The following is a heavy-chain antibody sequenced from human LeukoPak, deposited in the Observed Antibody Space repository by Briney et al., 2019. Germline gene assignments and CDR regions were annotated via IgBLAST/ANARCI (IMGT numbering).Heavy chain of an antibody. J-gene: IGHJ5*02. Sequence: ASVKVSCKASGYTFTSYGISWVRQAPGQGLEWMGWISAYNGNTNYAQKFQGRVTMTRDTSTSTVYMELSSLRSEDTAVYYCARVQAAAGTFAYNWFDPWGQGTLVTVSS. V-gene: IGHV1-18*01. CDR3: ARVQAAAGTFAYNWFDP. CDR2: ISAYNGNT. D-gene: IGHD6-13*01. CDR1: GYTFTSYG.